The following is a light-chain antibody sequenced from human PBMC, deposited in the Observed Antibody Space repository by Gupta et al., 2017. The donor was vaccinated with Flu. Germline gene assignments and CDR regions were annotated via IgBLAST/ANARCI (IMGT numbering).Light chain of an antibody. V-gene: IGKV1-5*03. Sequence: RVTITCRASQSISSWLAWYLQKPGKAPKLLIYKASSLESGVPSRFSGSGSGTEFTLTISSLQPDDFATYYCQQLGTFGQGTKVEIK. CDR3: QQLGT. CDR2: KAS. J-gene: IGKJ1*01. CDR1: QSISSW.